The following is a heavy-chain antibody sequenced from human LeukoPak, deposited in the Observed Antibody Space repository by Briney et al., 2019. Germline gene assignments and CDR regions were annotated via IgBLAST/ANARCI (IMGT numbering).Heavy chain of an antibody. J-gene: IGHJ4*02. CDR1: GNNFTDYY. CDR2: INPKSCGT. V-gene: IGHV1-2*02. CDR3: ARDSGLGPTWHPFDH. D-gene: IGHD1-26*01. Sequence: ASVKVSCKASGNNFTDYYIHWVRQAPGQGLDWMGWINPKSCGTNYAQKFRGRVTMTRDTSISTAYMEMSGLRSDDTAVYYCARDSGLGPTWHPFDHWGQGTPVTVSS.